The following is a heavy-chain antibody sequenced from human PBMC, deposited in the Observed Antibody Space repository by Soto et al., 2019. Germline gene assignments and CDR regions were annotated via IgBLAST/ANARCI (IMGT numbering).Heavy chain of an antibody. CDR3: TRGGRSTSYYWYY. CDR1: GLTFSDYS. D-gene: IGHD2-2*01. Sequence: QVQLVESGGGLVKPGGSLRLSCAASGLTFSDYSMTWIRQVPGKGLEWVSRISRGGGDTEYADSVKGRFTISRDNAKNLLYRQMDSLRAEDTAVYYCTRGGRSTSYYWYYWGQGTLVTVSS. V-gene: IGHV3-11*06. CDR2: ISRGGGDT. J-gene: IGHJ4*02.